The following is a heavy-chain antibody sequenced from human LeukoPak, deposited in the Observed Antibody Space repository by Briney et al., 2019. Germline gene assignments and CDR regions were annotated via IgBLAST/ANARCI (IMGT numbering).Heavy chain of an antibody. CDR3: ARELMIVVEKGAFDI. CDR1: GYTFSGYY. J-gene: IGHJ3*02. D-gene: IGHD3-22*01. Sequence: ASVKVSCKASGYTFSGYYMHWVRQAPGQGLEWMGWINPNSGGTNYAQKFQGRVTMTRDTSISTAYMELSRLRSDDTAVYYCARELMIVVEKGAFDIWGQGTMVTVSS. V-gene: IGHV1-2*02. CDR2: INPNSGGT.